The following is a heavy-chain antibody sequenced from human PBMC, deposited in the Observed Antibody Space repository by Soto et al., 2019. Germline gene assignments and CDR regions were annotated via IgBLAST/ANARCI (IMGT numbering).Heavy chain of an antibody. CDR1: GFTFDDYA. CDR3: AKAALRGQWLVPDNWFDP. Sequence: EVQLVESGGGLVQPGRSLRLSCAASGFTFDDYAMHWVRQAPGKGLEWVSGISWNSGSIGYADSVKGRFTISRDNAKNSLYLQMNSLRAEDTALYYCAKAALRGQWLVPDNWFDPWGQGTLVTVSS. CDR2: ISWNSGSI. D-gene: IGHD6-19*01. J-gene: IGHJ5*02. V-gene: IGHV3-9*01.